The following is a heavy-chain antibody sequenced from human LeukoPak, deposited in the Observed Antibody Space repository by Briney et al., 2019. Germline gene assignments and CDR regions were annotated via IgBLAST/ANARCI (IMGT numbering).Heavy chain of an antibody. CDR3: ARGVYGPRYLDY. V-gene: IGHV4-59*01. D-gene: IGHD3-10*01. J-gene: IGHJ4*02. Sequence: SETLSLTCTVSGGSISSYYWSWIRQPPGKGLEWIGYIYYSGSTNYNPSLKSRVTISVDTSKNQFSLKLSSVTAADTAVYYCARGVYGPRYLDYWGQGTLVTVSS. CDR1: GGSISSYY. CDR2: IYYSGST.